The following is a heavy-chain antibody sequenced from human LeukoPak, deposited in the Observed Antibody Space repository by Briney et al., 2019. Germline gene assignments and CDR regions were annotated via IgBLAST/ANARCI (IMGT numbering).Heavy chain of an antibody. V-gene: IGHV1-8*01. J-gene: IGHJ5*02. D-gene: IGHD3-22*01. Sequence: ASVKVSCKASGYTFTSYDINWVRQATGQGLEWMGWMNPNSGNTGYAQKFQGRVTMTRNTSISTAYMELSSLRSEDTAVYYCARGGLGFYYDSSGYYYHWGQGTLVTVSS. CDR1: GYTFTSYD. CDR3: ARGGLGFYYDSSGYYYH. CDR2: MNPNSGNT.